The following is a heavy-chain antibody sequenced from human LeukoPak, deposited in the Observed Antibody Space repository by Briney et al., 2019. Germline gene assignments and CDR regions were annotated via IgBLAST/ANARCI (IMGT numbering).Heavy chain of an antibody. CDR1: GYTFTSHG. D-gene: IGHD5-12*01. Sequence: SVKVSCKASGYTFTSHGISWVRQAPGHGLEWMGGITPIFGTTNYAQRFQGRVTIIADKSTTTAYMKLTSLRSEDTAVYYCARGTYSAYDLGSYMDVWGKGTTVIVSS. CDR2: ITPIFGTT. CDR3: ARGTYSAYDLGSYMDV. J-gene: IGHJ6*03. V-gene: IGHV1-69*06.